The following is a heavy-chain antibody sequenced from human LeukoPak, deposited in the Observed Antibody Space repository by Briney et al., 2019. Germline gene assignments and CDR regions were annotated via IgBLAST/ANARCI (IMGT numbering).Heavy chain of an antibody. CDR2: INHSGST. J-gene: IGHJ4*02. V-gene: IGHV4-34*01. CDR1: GGSFSDYY. D-gene: IGHD2-15*01. CDR3: ARGFGGQEVYDY. Sequence: SETLSLTCAVYGGSFSDYYWSWIRQPPGKGLEWIGEINHSGSTNYNPSLKSRVTISVDTSKNQFSLKLTSVTAADTAVYYCARGFGGQEVYDYWGQGTLVTVSS.